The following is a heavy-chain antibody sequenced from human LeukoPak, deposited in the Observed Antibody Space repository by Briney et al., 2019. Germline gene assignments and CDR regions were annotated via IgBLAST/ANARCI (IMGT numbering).Heavy chain of an antibody. J-gene: IGHJ4*02. V-gene: IGHV3-23*01. CDR2: ISGSGGST. CDR3: AKDVDSSGYYLDY. CDR1: GFTFSSYD. D-gene: IGHD3-22*01. Sequence: GGSLRLSCAASGFTFSSYDMSWVRQAPGKGLEWVSAISGSGGSTYYADSVKGRFTISRDNSKNTLYLQMNSLRAEDTAVYYCAKDVDSSGYYLDYWGQGTLVTVSS.